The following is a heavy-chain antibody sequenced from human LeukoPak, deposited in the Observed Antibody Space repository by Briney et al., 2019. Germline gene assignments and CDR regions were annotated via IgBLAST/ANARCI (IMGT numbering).Heavy chain of an antibody. CDR2: ISYDGSNK. CDR3: ARATRGARSRNLLLTDY. V-gene: IGHV3-30-3*01. J-gene: IGHJ4*02. D-gene: IGHD1-26*01. CDR1: GFTFSSYA. Sequence: GGSLRLSCAASGFTFSSYAMHWVRQAPGKGLEWVAVISYDGSNKYYADSVKGRFTISRDNSKNTLYLQMNSLRAEDTAVYHCARATRGARSRNLLLTDYWGQGTLVTVSS.